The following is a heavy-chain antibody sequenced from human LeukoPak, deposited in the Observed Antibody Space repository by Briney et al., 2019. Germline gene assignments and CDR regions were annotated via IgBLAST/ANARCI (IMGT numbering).Heavy chain of an antibody. D-gene: IGHD2-21*02. V-gene: IGHV3-23*01. CDR3: ARHDVNRDCGGDCYFDY. CDR2: ISGSGVTT. J-gene: IGHJ4*03. Sequence: GGSLRLSCAASGFTFSSYAMSWVRQAPGKGLEWVSPISGSGVTTYSADPVKGRFPIPRDNSKNPLYLKINTLRAEHTAVYDCARHDVNRDCGGDCYFDYGGHGTLGTVSS. CDR1: GFTFSSYA.